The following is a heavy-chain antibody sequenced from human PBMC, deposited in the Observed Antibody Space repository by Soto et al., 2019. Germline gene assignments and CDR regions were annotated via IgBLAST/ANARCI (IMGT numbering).Heavy chain of an antibody. Sequence: SETLSLTCAVYGGSFSGYYWSWIRQPPGKGLEWIGEINHSGSTNYNPSLKSRVTISVDTSKNQFSLKLSSVTAADTAVYYCAGDRSVRDYVWGSYRSRFDYWGQGTLVTVSS. D-gene: IGHD3-16*02. CDR1: GGSFSGYY. J-gene: IGHJ4*02. V-gene: IGHV4-34*01. CDR3: AGDRSVRDYVWGSYRSRFDY. CDR2: INHSGST.